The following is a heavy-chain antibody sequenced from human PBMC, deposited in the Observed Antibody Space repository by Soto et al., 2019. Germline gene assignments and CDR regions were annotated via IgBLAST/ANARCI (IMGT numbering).Heavy chain of an antibody. CDR3: ARGDPVNYYYYYMDV. CDR2: INHSGST. V-gene: IGHV4-34*01. J-gene: IGHJ6*03. CDR1: GGSFSDYY. Sequence: SETLSLTCAVYGGSFSDYYWSWIRQPPGKGLEWIGEINHSGSTNYNPSLKSRVTLSVDTSKNQFSLKLSSLTAADTAVYYCARGDPVNYYYYYMDVWGKGTTVTVSS.